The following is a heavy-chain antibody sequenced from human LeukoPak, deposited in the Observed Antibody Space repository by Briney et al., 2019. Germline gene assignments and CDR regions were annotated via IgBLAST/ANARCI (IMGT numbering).Heavy chain of an antibody. Sequence: GRSLRLSCAASGFTFNSYNMNWVCQAPGKGLEWVAVISYDGSNRYYADSVKGRFTISRDNSKNTLYLQMNSLRAEDTAVYYCARDDYDIVVVPAAPGWFDPWGQGTLVTVSS. V-gene: IGHV3-30-3*01. CDR1: GFTFNSYN. D-gene: IGHD2-2*01. CDR2: ISYDGSNR. J-gene: IGHJ5*02. CDR3: ARDDYDIVVVPAAPGWFDP.